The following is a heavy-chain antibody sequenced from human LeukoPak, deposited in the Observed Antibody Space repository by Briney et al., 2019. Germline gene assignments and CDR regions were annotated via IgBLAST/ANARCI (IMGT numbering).Heavy chain of an antibody. CDR2: IYYSGST. CDR3: ARQPTYRPGGPDY. D-gene: IGHD4-11*01. Sequence: PSETLSLTCTVSGGSISSSSYYWGWIRQPPGKGLEWIGSIYYSGSTYYNPSLKSRATISVDTSKNQFSLKLSSVTAADTAVYYCARQPTYRPGGPDYWGQGTLVTVSS. J-gene: IGHJ4*02. V-gene: IGHV4-39*01. CDR1: GGSISSSSYY.